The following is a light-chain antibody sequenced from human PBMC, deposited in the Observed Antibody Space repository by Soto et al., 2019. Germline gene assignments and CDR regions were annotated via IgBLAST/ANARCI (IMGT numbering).Light chain of an antibody. CDR3: CSHAGIYTYYV. V-gene: IGLV2-11*01. CDR1: SSDVGGYNY. J-gene: IGLJ1*01. CDR2: DVT. Sequence: QSALTQPRSVSGSPGQSVTISCTGTSSDVGGYNYVSWYQQHPGKAPKLMIYDVTKRPSGVPDRFSGSKSGNTASLTISGLQAEDEADYYCCSHAGIYTYYVFGTGTKVTVL.